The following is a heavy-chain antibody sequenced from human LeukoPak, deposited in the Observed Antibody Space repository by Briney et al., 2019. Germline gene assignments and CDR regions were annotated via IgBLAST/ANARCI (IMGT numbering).Heavy chain of an antibody. J-gene: IGHJ5*02. CDR1: GGSFSGYY. Sequence: SETLSLTCAVYGGSFSGYYWSWIRQPPGKGLEWIGEINHSGSTNYNPSLKSRVTISVDTSKNQFSLKLSSVTAADTAVYYCARSEDFWSGYYTGIWFDPWGQGTLVTVSS. CDR2: INHSGST. V-gene: IGHV4-34*01. CDR3: ARSEDFWSGYYTGIWFDP. D-gene: IGHD3-3*01.